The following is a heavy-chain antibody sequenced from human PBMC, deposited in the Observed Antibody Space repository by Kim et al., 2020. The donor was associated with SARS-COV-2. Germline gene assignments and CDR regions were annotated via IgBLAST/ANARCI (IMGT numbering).Heavy chain of an antibody. CDR3: PTKARPVIVSDALGV. V-gene: IGHV3-23*01. J-gene: IGHJ6*02. Sequence: GGSLRLSCAASGSTFSGYAMYWVRQSPGKGRDWCAASIVGGQRTDYADSVKGRFTIPTDNSKNPLSLQMDTLRPDEPAVFYFPTKARPVIVSDALGVWG. CDR1: GSTFSGYA. CDR2: SIVGGQRT. D-gene: IGHD2-21*01.